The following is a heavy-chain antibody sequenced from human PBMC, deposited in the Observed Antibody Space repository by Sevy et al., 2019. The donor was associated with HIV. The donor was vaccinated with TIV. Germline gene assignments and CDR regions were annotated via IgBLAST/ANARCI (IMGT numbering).Heavy chain of an antibody. V-gene: IGHV4-59*08. CDR2: ISYNGHI. D-gene: IGHD1-26*01. Sequence: SETLSLTCTVSGGSITSLYWNWIRQPPGKGLKWIANISYNGHINYNPSLRSRVTLSLDTSKNQFSLRRSSVTAADTAMYYCAGENAWGRGYSWGQGTLVTVSS. CDR3: AGENAWGRGYS. CDR1: GGSITSLY. J-gene: IGHJ4*02.